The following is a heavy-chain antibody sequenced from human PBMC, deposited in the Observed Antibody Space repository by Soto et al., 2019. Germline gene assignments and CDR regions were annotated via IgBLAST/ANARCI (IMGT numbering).Heavy chain of an antibody. Sequence: QVQLEQSGAEVKKPGASVKVSCKASGYTFTIYSIHWVRQAPGQRLEWLGWINPDNGNAKYSQKFQGRVTITRDPSASTANMELSSLRSEDTAVYYCARGHSSGWPHYYYYGMDVWGQGTKVTVSS. CDR3: ARGHSSGWPHYYYYGMDV. V-gene: IGHV1-3*01. CDR1: GYTFTIYS. J-gene: IGHJ6*02. CDR2: INPDNGNA. D-gene: IGHD6-19*01.